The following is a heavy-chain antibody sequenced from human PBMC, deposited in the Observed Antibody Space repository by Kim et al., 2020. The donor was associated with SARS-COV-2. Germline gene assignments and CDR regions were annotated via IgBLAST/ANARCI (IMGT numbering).Heavy chain of an antibody. D-gene: IGHD2-2*01. Sequence: ASVKVSCKASGYTFTAYYMHWVRQAPGQGLEWMGWINPNSGDTKFAQTFQGRVTMTRDTSISTAHMELSGLTSDDTAVYYCARPGRPSSTASYNWFDLWGHGTLVTVSS. V-gene: IGHV1-2*02. CDR3: ARPGRPSSTASYNWFDL. J-gene: IGHJ5*02. CDR2: INPNSGDT. CDR1: GYTFTAYY.